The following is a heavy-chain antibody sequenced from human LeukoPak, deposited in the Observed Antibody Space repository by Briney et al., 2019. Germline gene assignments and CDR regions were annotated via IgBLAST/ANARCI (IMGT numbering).Heavy chain of an antibody. D-gene: IGHD4-23*01. V-gene: IGHV3-74*01. Sequence: PGGSLRLSCAAPGFTFSSYWVHWVRQAPGKGLMWVSRINTDGSSTTYADSVEGRFTISRDNAKNTLYLQMNSLRAEDTAVYYCASGPWELDYWGQGTLVTVSS. CDR3: ASGPWELDY. CDR1: GFTFSSYW. J-gene: IGHJ4*02. CDR2: INTDGSST.